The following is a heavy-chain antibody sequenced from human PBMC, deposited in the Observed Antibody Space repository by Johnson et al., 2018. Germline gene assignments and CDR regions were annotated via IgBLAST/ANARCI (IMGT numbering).Heavy chain of an antibody. CDR3: ARVSTYYFDSSGDVFDI. D-gene: IGHD3-22*01. CDR2: IYFGGSKK. Sequence: HVQLVESGGGVVQPGRSLRLSCAASGFTFSSYAMHWVRQAPGKGLEWVAVIYFGGSKKYYGDSVKGRFTISRDDSKNTLFLQMNSLRAEDTAVYYFARVSTYYFDSSGDVFDIWGQGTMVTVSS. V-gene: IGHV3-33*01. J-gene: IGHJ3*02. CDR1: GFTFSSYA.